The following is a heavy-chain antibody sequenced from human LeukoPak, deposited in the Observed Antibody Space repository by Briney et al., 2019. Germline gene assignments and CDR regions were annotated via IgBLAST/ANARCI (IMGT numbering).Heavy chain of an antibody. CDR3: APTSEAYTSNWNV. J-gene: IGHJ4*02. Sequence: ASVKVSCKASGYTFSDYSITWVRQAPGQGLEWMGWISPYNADTNYAQNFQGRVTMTTDRSTRTAYMELRNLRSDDTAVYYCAPTSEAYTSNWNVWGQGTLVTVSS. D-gene: IGHD1-1*01. CDR1: GYTFSDYS. CDR2: ISPYNADT. V-gene: IGHV1-18*01.